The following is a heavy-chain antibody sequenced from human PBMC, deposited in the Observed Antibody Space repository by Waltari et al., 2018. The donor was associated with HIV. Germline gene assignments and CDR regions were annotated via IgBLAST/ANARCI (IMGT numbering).Heavy chain of an antibody. CDR1: GGHISSTNW. V-gene: IGHV4-4*02. D-gene: IGHD2-15*01. CDR2: IYHSGST. CDR3: ARIGCSGGTCYTPQGYFDY. Sequence: QVQLQESGPGLVKPSGTLALTCAGAGGHISSTNWGCWVPLPPGKVLGLIGEIYHSGSTHYNPSRKSRVTISVDKSKNQFSLKLSSVTAADTAVYYCARIGCSGGTCYTPQGYFDYWGQGTLVTVSS. J-gene: IGHJ4*02.